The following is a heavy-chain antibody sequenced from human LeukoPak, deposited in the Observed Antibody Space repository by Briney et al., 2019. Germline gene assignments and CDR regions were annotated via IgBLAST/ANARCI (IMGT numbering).Heavy chain of an antibody. D-gene: IGHD3-10*01. J-gene: IGHJ6*03. Sequence: ETLSLTCTVSGGSISSYYWSWIRQPPGKGLEWIGYIYYSGSTNYNPSLKSRVTISVDTSKNQFSLKLSSVTAADTAVYYCARGKLPTYYYGSGNPGDYYYYMDVWGKGTTVTISS. CDR2: IYYSGST. V-gene: IGHV4-59*01. CDR1: GGSISSYY. CDR3: ARGKLPTYYYGSGNPGDYYYYMDV.